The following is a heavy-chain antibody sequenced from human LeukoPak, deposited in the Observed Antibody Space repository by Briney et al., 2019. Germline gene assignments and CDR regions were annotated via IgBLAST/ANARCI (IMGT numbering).Heavy chain of an antibody. Sequence: GGSLRLSCAASGFTFSSYSMNWVRQAPGKGLEWVSSISSSSSYIYYADSVEGRFTISRDNAKNSLYLQMNSLRAEDTAVYYCASARLDAFDIWGQGTMVTVSS. CDR3: ASARLDAFDI. CDR2: ISSSSSYI. CDR1: GFTFSSYS. V-gene: IGHV3-21*01. D-gene: IGHD2-21*02. J-gene: IGHJ3*02.